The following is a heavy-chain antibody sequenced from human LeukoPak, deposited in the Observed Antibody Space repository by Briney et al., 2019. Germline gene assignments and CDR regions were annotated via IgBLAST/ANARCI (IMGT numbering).Heavy chain of an antibody. D-gene: IGHD1-26*01. CDR2: ISSSSSTI. CDR3: ARDGSATRAFDI. J-gene: IGHJ3*02. CDR1: GGSFSGYY. Sequence: PSETLSLTCAVYGGSFSGYYWSWIRQPPGKGLEWVSYISSSSSTIYYADSVKGRFTISRDNAKNSLYLQMNSLRAEDTAVYYCARDGSATRAFDIWGQGTMVTVSS. V-gene: IGHV3-11*04.